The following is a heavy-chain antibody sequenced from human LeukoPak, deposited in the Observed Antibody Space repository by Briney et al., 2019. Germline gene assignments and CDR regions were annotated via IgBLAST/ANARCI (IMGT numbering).Heavy chain of an antibody. J-gene: IGHJ4*02. Sequence: GGSLRLSCAASGFTFRSHAMPWVRQAPGKGLEWVAIIKQDGSEEYYVGSVKGRFTISRDNAKNSVFLQMHSLRVEDTAMYYCATDRQQTRYLGLWSWGQGTLVVVSS. CDR3: ATDRQQTRYLGLWS. D-gene: IGHD5-18*01. V-gene: IGHV3-7*01. CDR1: GFTFRSHA. CDR2: IKQDGSEE.